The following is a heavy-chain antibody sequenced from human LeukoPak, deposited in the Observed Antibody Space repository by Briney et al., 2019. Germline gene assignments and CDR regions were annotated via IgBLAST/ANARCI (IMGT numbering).Heavy chain of an antibody. CDR2: IKNDGNNT. Sequence: GGPLSLSCAASGFTFSNYWMHWVRQAPGKGPVWVANIKNDGNNTDDADSVKGRFSISRDNANNRLDLQMNSLRVEDTAVYYCVRGVWRVGAASNWFDPWGQGTLVTVSS. D-gene: IGHD1-26*01. J-gene: IGHJ5*02. V-gene: IGHV3-74*01. CDR3: VRGVWRVGAASNWFDP. CDR1: GFTFSNYW.